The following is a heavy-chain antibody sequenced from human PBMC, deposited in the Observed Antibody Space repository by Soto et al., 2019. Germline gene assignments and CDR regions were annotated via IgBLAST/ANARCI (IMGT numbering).Heavy chain of an antibody. CDR2: IIPIFGTA. CDR3: ASFLSTKAY. Sequence: SVKVSCKASGGASSSYAISWVRQAPGQGLEWMGGIIPIFGTANYAQKFQGRVTITADESTSTAYMELSSLRSEDTAVYYCASFLSTKAYWGQGTLVTVSS. V-gene: IGHV1-69*13. CDR1: GGASSSYA. J-gene: IGHJ4*02. D-gene: IGHD2-2*01.